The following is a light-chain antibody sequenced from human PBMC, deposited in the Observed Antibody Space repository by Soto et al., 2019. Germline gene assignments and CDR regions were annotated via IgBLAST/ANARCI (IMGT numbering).Light chain of an antibody. J-gene: IGLJ2*01. Sequence: QSALTQPASVSGSPGQSITISCTGTSSDVGSYNLVSWYQQHPGKAPKLMIYEGSKRPSGVSNRFSGSKSGNTASLTISGLQAEDEADYYCCSYASSNTLVVGGGTKLTVL. CDR3: CSYASSNTLV. CDR2: EGS. V-gene: IGLV2-23*01. CDR1: SSDVGSYNL.